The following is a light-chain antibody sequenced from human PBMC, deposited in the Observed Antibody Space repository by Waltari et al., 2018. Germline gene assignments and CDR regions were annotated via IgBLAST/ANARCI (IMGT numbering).Light chain of an antibody. Sequence: RARPRVNSRYLAWYQQKPGQAPRLRIYGTASRPTGIPDRFSGSGSETDFTLTISRLEPEDFAVYYCQQYGDSPPYTFGQGTKLEIK. CDR1: PRVNSRY. CDR2: GTA. CDR3: QQYGDSPPYT. J-gene: IGKJ2*01. V-gene: IGKV3-20*01.